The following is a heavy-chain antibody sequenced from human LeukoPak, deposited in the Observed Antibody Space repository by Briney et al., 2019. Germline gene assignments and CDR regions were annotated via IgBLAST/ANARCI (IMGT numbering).Heavy chain of an antibody. Sequence: GGSLRLSCAASGFTFSSYAMSWVRQAPGKGLGWVSAISGSGGSTYYADSVKGRFTISRDNSKNTLYLQMNSLRAEDTAVYYCAKGKTSGSYFYSAFDIWGQGTMVTVSS. J-gene: IGHJ3*02. D-gene: IGHD1-26*01. CDR3: AKGKTSGSYFYSAFDI. CDR2: ISGSGGST. V-gene: IGHV3-23*01. CDR1: GFTFSSYA.